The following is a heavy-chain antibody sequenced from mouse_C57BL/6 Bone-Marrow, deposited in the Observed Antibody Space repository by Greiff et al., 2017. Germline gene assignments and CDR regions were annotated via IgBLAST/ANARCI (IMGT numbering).Heavy chain of an antibody. J-gene: IGHJ3*01. CDR2: IDPSDSYT. CDR1: GYTFTSYW. D-gene: IGHD2-3*01. Sequence: QVHVKQPGAELVMPGASVKLSCKASGYTFTSYWMHWVKQRPGQGLEWIGEIDPSDSYTNYNQKFKGKFTLTVDKSSSKAYMQLSSLTSEDSAVYYCAREDDGYYSAWFAYWGQGTLVTVSA. CDR3: AREDDGYYSAWFAY. V-gene: IGHV1-69*01.